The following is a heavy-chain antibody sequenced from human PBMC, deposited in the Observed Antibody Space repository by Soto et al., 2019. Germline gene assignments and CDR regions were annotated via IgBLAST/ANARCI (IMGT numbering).Heavy chain of an antibody. Sequence: QVTLKESGPVLVKPTETLTLTCTVSGFSLSNAKMGVSWIRQPPGKALEWLAHIFSNDEKSYSTSLKNRLTISKDSSTSQVVLTMTNMGPVDTATYFCAAGGYYSSYWGQGTLVTVSS. D-gene: IGHD3-22*01. CDR1: GFSLSNAKMG. CDR3: AAGGYYSSY. CDR2: IFSNDEK. V-gene: IGHV2-26*01. J-gene: IGHJ4*02.